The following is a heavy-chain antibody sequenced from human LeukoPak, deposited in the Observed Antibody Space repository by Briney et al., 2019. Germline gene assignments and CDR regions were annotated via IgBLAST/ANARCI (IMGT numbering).Heavy chain of an antibody. D-gene: IGHD3-22*01. Sequence: GRSLRLSCTASGFTFGDYAMSWFRQAPGKGLEWVGFIRSEIYGGTTEYAASVKGRFSISRDDSKSIAYLQMNSLKTEDTAVYFCTRDPAGYAYGYSFFDYWGQGTLVTVSS. CDR2: IRSEIYGGTT. CDR1: GFTFGDYA. V-gene: IGHV3-49*03. J-gene: IGHJ4*02. CDR3: TRDPAGYAYGYSFFDY.